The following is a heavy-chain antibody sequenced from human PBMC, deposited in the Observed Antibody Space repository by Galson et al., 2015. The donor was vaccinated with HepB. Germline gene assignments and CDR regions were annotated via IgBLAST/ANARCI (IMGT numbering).Heavy chain of an antibody. V-gene: IGHV1-46*01. Sequence: SVKVSCKASGYTFTSYYMHWVRQAPGQGLEWMGIINPSGGSTSYAQKFQGRVTMTRDTSTSTVYMELSSLRSEDTAVYYCARADYDFWSGPNDAFDIWGQGAMVTVSS. CDR2: INPSGGST. D-gene: IGHD3-3*01. CDR3: ARADYDFWSGPNDAFDI. J-gene: IGHJ3*02. CDR1: GYTFTSYY.